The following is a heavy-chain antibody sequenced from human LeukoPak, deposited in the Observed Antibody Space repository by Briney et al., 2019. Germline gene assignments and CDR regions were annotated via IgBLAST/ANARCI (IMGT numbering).Heavy chain of an antibody. CDR3: ARQYYENTGYYYFDY. D-gene: IGHD3-22*01. Sequence: SETLSLTCTVSVGSITGSSYYWGWIRQPPGRGLEWIGSMYYSGSTYYNPSLKSRLTISVDTSKNQFSLKLTSVTDADTAVYYCARQYYENTGYYYFDYWGQGTLVTVSS. CDR1: VGSITGSSYY. J-gene: IGHJ4*02. CDR2: MYYSGST. V-gene: IGHV4-39*01.